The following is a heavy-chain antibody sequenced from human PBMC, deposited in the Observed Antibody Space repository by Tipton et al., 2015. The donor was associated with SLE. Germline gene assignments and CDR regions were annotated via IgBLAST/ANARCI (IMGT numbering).Heavy chain of an antibody. V-gene: IGHV3-23*01. J-gene: IGHJ4*02. CDR1: GFTFSSYA. CDR2: ISGSGGST. D-gene: IGHD2-15*01. Sequence: SLRLSCAASGFTFSSYAMSWVRQAPGKGLEWVSAISGSGGSTYYADSAKGRFTISRDNFKNTVYLQMNSLGAEDTAVYYCARVMGYCSGGSCWNFDYWGQGTLVTVSS. CDR3: ARVMGYCSGGSCWNFDY.